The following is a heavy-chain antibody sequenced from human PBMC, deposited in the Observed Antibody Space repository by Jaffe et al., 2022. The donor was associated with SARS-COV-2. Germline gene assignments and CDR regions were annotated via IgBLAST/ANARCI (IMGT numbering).Heavy chain of an antibody. CDR1: GYTFTSYA. Sequence: QVQLVQSGAEVKKPGASVKVSCKASGYTFTSYAIHWVRQAPGQRPEWMGWINAGKGSTEYSEKLQDRLTLTRDTSATTAYMELSSLRSEDTAVYYCARDVIAVPGDLEYWGQGTQVTVSS. CDR2: INAGKGST. J-gene: IGHJ4*02. CDR3: ARDVIAVPGDLEY. D-gene: IGHD6-19*01. V-gene: IGHV1-3*01.